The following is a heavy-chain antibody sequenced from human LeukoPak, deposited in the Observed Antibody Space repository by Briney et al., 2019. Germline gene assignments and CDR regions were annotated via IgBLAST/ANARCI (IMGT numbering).Heavy chain of an antibody. J-gene: IGHJ4*02. CDR2: IIPILGIA. CDR3: ASGDYYDSRGYYYYFDS. V-gene: IGHV1-69*04. D-gene: IGHD3-22*01. Sequence: SVKVSCKASGGTFSSYAISWVRQAPGQGLEWRGRIIPILGIANYAQKFQGRVTITADKSTSTAYMELSSLRSQDTAVYYCASGDYYDSRGYYYYFDSWGPGTLVTVSS. CDR1: GGTFSSYA.